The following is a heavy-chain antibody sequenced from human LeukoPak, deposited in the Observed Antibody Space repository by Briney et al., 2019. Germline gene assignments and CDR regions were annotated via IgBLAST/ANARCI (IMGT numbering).Heavy chain of an antibody. V-gene: IGHV3-23*01. Sequence: GSLRLSCSASGFTFNDYAMSWVRQAAGKGLEWVSGISDTGRRTFYADSVKGRFTISRDDSKKTVYLQMNTLRAEDTAIYFCARHDSFIPYWGQGTLVTVSS. CDR1: GFTFNDYA. CDR2: ISDTGRRT. J-gene: IGHJ4*02. CDR3: ARHDSFIPY. D-gene: IGHD3-16*02.